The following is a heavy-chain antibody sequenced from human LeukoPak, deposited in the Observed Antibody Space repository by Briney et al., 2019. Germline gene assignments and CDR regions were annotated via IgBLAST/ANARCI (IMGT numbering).Heavy chain of an antibody. Sequence: GGSLRLSGAAPGFIFSTYAMHWGPQAPGKGLKWGAVISYDGSKKYYADSVKGRFTISRDNSKTTLYLKMSSVRREATAVYCCARDPYGSGSYCRGDYWGEGNLVTVSS. D-gene: IGHD3-10*01. CDR3: ARDPYGSGSYCRGDY. CDR1: GFIFSTYA. CDR2: ISYDGSKK. V-gene: IGHV3-30*04. J-gene: IGHJ4*02.